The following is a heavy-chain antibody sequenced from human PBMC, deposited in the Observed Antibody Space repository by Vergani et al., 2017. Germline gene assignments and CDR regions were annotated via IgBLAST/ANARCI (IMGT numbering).Heavy chain of an antibody. CDR3: AEDQEYSGYETDDYYYYGMDV. CDR2: ISSSSSYI. V-gene: IGHV3-21*04. Sequence: EVQLVESGGGLVKPGGSLRLSCAASGFTFSSYSMNWVRQAPGKGLEWVSSISSSSSYIYYADSVKGRFTISRYNAKNSLYLQMNSLRAEDTAVYYCAEDQEYSGYETDDYYYYGMDVWGQGTTVTVSS. CDR1: GFTFSSYS. D-gene: IGHD5-12*01. J-gene: IGHJ6*02.